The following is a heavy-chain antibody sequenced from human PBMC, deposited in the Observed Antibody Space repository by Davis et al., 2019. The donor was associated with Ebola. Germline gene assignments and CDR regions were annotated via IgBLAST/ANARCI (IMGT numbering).Heavy chain of an antibody. CDR2: INPVGSTT. CDR3: ARGAKDSSGYHYANDY. D-gene: IGHD3-22*01. CDR1: RFTFNSYW. J-gene: IGHJ4*02. Sequence: GESLKISCSASRFTFNSYWIHWVRQAPGKGLVGVSRINPVGSTTNYADSVKGRFTISRDNAKNTLYLQMNSLRAEDTAVYYCARGAKDSSGYHYANDYWGQGTMVTVSS. V-gene: IGHV3-74*01.